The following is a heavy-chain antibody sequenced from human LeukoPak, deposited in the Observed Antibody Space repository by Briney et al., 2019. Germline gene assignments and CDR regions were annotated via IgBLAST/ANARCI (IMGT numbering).Heavy chain of an antibody. CDR2: ISSSSSYI. V-gene: IGHV3-21*01. Sequence: GSLRLSCAASGFTFSSYSMNWVRQAPGKGLEWVSSISSSSSYIYYADSVKGRFTISRDNAKNSLYLQMSSLRAEDTAVYYCTTSLPHVVDVTASDGGNWGQGTLVTVSS. D-gene: IGHD2-21*02. J-gene: IGHJ4*02. CDR1: GFTFSSYS. CDR3: TTSLPHVVDVTASDGGN.